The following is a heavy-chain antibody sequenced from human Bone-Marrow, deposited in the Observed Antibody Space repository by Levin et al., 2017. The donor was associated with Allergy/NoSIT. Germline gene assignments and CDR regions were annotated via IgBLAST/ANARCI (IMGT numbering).Heavy chain of an antibody. CDR1: NGSLSNSDW. Sequence: SETLSLTCSVSNGSLSNSDWWSWVRQSPGKGLERVGEVHERGRTNYNPSLMGRATISLDKAKNQFSLTLTSVTAADTAIYYCARGGGVWWFDPWGPGILVTVSS. V-gene: IGHV4-4*02. CDR2: VHERGRT. D-gene: IGHD3-16*01. CDR3: ARGGGVWWFDP. J-gene: IGHJ5*02.